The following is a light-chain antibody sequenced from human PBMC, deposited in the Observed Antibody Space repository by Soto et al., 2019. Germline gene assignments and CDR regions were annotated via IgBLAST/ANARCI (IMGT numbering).Light chain of an antibody. V-gene: IGKV1-5*01. CDR3: QQYNSYPWP. CDR1: QSFSTW. CDR2: DAF. Sequence: DIQMTQSPSTLSASIGDRVTITCRASQSFSTWLAWYQQKPGEAPKLLIYDAFNLESGVPSRFSGSGSGTEFTLTISSLQPDDFANYFCQQYNSYPWPFGQGTKVEIK. J-gene: IGKJ1*01.